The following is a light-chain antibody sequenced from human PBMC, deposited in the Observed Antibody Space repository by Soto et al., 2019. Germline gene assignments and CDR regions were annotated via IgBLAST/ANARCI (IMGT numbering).Light chain of an antibody. V-gene: IGLV2-8*01. J-gene: IGLJ2*01. Sequence: QSALTQPPSASGSPGQSVTISCTGTRSDIGGYNYVSWYQQHPGKAPKFIIYEVNKRPSGVPDRFSGSKSGNTASLTVSGLQAEDEADYYCSSYAGANNLIFGGGTKLTVL. CDR1: RSDIGGYNY. CDR3: SSYAGANNLI. CDR2: EVN.